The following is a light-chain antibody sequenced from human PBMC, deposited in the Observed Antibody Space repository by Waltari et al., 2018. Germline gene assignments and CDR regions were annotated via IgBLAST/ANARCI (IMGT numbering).Light chain of an antibody. V-gene: IGKV2-30*02. J-gene: IGKJ2*03. CDR3: GQGTHGYS. CDR2: KVS. Sequence: DVVMTQSPLSLPITPGQPASISCRSSQSLVHSDGNTYLSWYHQKPGQPPRLLLYKVSNRDSGVPDKFSVSGAGTDFTLKISRVEAEDVGLYYCGQGTHGYSFGQGTTVEIK. CDR1: QSLVHSDGNTY.